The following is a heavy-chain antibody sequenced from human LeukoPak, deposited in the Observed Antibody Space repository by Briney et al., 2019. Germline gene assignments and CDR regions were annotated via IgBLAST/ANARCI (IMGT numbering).Heavy chain of an antibody. Sequence: PGGSLTLSCAASGFTFSSHSMNWVRQAPGKGLEWVSYISNSFSTTYYADSVKGRFTMSRDNAKNSLFLHMNSLRVEDTAVYYCARDGGSYSDDYYFDDWGQGKVGTVSS. CDR2: ISNSFSTT. D-gene: IGHD1-26*01. CDR1: GFTFSSHS. J-gene: IGHJ4*02. V-gene: IGHV3-48*01. CDR3: ARDGGSYSDDYYFDD.